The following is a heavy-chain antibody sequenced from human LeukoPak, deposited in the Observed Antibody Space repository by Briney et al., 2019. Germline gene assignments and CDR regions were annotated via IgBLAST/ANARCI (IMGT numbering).Heavy chain of an antibody. CDR3: AKLPYSSSSVSYFDY. D-gene: IGHD6-6*01. CDR2: ISYDGSNK. Sequence: GGSLRLSCAASGFTFSSYAMHWVRQAPGKGLEWVAVISYDGSNKHYADSVKGRFTISRDNSKNTLYLQMNSLRAEDTAVYYCAKLPYSSSSVSYFDYWGQGTLVTVSS. CDR1: GFTFSSYA. V-gene: IGHV3-30-3*01. J-gene: IGHJ4*02.